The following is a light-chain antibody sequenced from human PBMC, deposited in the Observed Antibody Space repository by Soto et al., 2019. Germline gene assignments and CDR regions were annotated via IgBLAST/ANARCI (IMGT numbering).Light chain of an antibody. CDR2: KAS. V-gene: IGKV1-5*03. Sequence: DIPMTQSPSTLSASVGDRVAITCRASQSISIWLAWYQQKPGKAPKLLIYKASSLESGVPSSFSGSGSGTEFTLTISSLQPDDFATDYCQQYNNYSWTFGQGTQVEIK. J-gene: IGKJ1*01. CDR1: QSISIW. CDR3: QQYNNYSWT.